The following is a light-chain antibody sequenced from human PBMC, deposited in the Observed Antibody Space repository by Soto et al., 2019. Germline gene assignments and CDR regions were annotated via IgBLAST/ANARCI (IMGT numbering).Light chain of an antibody. V-gene: IGLV1-44*01. J-gene: IGLJ1*01. CDR1: TSNIGRND. CDR3: SSYTSSSNRV. CDR2: GHN. Sequence: QSVLTQPPSASGTPGQRVSISCSGSTSNIGRNDVNWYQQLPGTAPKLLIYGHNQRPSGVPERFSGSKSGTSASLAISGLQSEDEADYYCSSYTSSSNRVFGNGTKVTV.